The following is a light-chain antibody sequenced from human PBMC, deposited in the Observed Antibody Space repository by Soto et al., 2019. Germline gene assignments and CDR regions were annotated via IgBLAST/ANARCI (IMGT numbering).Light chain of an antibody. CDR2: GAS. J-gene: IGKJ3*01. Sequence: EIVLTQSPGTLSLSPGEGATLSCRASQSVSSSYLAWYQQKPGQAPRLLIYGASSRATGIPDRFSGSGSGTDFTLTISRLEPEDFVVYYCQQYANSPLTFGPGTKVDIK. CDR3: QQYANSPLT. V-gene: IGKV3-20*01. CDR1: QSVSSSY.